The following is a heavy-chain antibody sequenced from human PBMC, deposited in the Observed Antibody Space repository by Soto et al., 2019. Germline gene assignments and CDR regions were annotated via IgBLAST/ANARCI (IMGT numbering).Heavy chain of an antibody. CDR1: GGSISSGAFS. Sequence: SETLSLTCTASGGSISSGAFSWSWIRQPPGRGLEWIGYIYHSGSTYYIPSLRSRVAISMDRAKNQFSLHLSSVTAEDTAVYFCARVRYSDNWLCLFEFWGMGTRVT. J-gene: IGHJ4*02. CDR3: ARVRYSDNWLCLFEF. CDR2: IYHSGST. V-gene: IGHV4-30-2*01. D-gene: IGHD4-4*01.